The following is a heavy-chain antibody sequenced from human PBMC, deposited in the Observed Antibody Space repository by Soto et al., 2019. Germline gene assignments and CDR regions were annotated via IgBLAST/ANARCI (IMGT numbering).Heavy chain of an antibody. D-gene: IGHD3-22*01. CDR1: GFTFTSSA. J-gene: IGHJ4*02. V-gene: IGHV1-58*01. Sequence: GASVKVSCKASGFTFTSSAVQWVRQARGQRLEWIGWIVVGSGNTNYAQKFQERVTITRDMSTSTAYMELSSLRSEDTAVYYCAAAYVYYYDSSGHPLNFDYWGQGTLVTVSS. CDR3: AAAYVYYYDSSGHPLNFDY. CDR2: IVVGSGNT.